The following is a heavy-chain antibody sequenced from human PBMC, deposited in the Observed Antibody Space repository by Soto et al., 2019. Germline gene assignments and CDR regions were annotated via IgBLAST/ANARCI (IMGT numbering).Heavy chain of an antibody. J-gene: IGHJ4*02. CDR3: VKTGRFGQLVPSDY. CDR2: ISSNGDDT. V-gene: IGHV3-64D*06. Sequence: PVGSLRLSCSASGFTFSSYVMFWVRQAPGKGLQYVSLISSNGDDTHYADSVKGRFTISRDNSKSTLFLQMTSLRTEDTAVYYCVKTGRFGQLVPSDYWGQGTLVTVSS. CDR1: GFTFSSYV. D-gene: IGHD6-6*01.